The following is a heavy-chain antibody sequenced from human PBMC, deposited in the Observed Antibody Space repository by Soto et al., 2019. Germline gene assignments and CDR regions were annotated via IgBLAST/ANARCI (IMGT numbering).Heavy chain of an antibody. CDR2: INPNSGGT. Sequence: ASVKVSCKASGSTFTGYYMHWVRQAPGQGLEWMGWINPNSGGTNYAQKFQGRVTMTRDTSISTAYMELSRLRSDDTAVYYCARDRYYYGSGSYYISWFDPWGQGTLVTVSS. V-gene: IGHV1-2*02. J-gene: IGHJ5*02. D-gene: IGHD3-10*01. CDR1: GSTFTGYY. CDR3: ARDRYYYGSGSYYISWFDP.